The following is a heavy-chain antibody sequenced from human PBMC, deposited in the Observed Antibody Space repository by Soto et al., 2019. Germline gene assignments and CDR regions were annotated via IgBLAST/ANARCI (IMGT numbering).Heavy chain of an antibody. CDR2: IYYSGST. Sequence: SETLSLTCTVSGGSISSYYWSWIRQPPGKGLEWIGYIYYSGSTNYNPSLKSRVTISVDTSKNQFSLKLSSVTAADTAVYYCAREWAGEGSGSNWFDPWGQGTLVTVSS. CDR3: AREWAGEGSGSNWFDP. V-gene: IGHV4-59*01. CDR1: GGSISSYY. J-gene: IGHJ5*02. D-gene: IGHD3-10*01.